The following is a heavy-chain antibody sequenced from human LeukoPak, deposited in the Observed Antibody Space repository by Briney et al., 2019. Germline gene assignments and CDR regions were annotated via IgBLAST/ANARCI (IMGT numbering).Heavy chain of an antibody. CDR3: ARAARPTYWYFDL. D-gene: IGHD6-6*01. Sequence: XXXXXXXXKGXEXLGYIYHSGSTYYNPSLKSRLTISLDKSKNQFSLKLSSVTAADTAVYYCARAARPTYWYFDLWGRGTLVTVSS. V-gene: IGHV4-30-2*04. J-gene: IGHJ2*01. CDR2: IYHSGST.